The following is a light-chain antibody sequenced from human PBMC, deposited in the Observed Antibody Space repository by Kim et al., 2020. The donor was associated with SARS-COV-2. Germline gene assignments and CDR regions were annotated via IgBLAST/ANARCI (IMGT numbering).Light chain of an antibody. Sequence: DIQMTQSPSSLSASVGDRVTITCQASQDIYNNLNWYQQKAGKAPKLLIFDASNLDIGVPSRFSGSGSGTDFTFTISSLQPEDIATYYCQQYAKRLSVGQGTKLEI. CDR1: QDIYNN. CDR3: QQYAKRLS. V-gene: IGKV1-33*01. J-gene: IGKJ2*03. CDR2: DAS.